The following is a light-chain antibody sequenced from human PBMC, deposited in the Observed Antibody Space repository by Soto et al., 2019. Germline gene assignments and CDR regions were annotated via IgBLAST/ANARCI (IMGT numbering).Light chain of an antibody. CDR2: EVN. CDR3: CSSGGSPTYV. J-gene: IGLJ1*01. CDR1: RSDVGGYNY. Sequence: QSVLTQPASVSGSPGQSITISCTGSRSDVGGYNYVSWYQLHPGKAPKLMIFEVNKRPSGVSNRFSGSKSGNTASLTISGLKVEDEADYYCCSSGGSPTYVFGTGTQLTVL. V-gene: IGLV2-23*02.